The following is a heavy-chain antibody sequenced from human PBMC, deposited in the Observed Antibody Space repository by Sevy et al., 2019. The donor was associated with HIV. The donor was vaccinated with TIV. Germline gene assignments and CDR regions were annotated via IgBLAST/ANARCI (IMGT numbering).Heavy chain of an antibody. CDR1: GFTFSNYW. D-gene: IGHD2-21*02. J-gene: IGHJ4*02. CDR3: ARVGPAYCGGDCYSDFDY. CDR2: INTDGSGT. V-gene: IGHV3-74*01. Sequence: GGSLRLSCAASGFTFSNYWMHWVRQAPGKGLVWVSRINTDGSGTSYADSVKGRFTISRDNAKNTLYLQMNSLRAEDTAVYYCARVGPAYCGGDCYSDFDYWGQGTLVTVSS.